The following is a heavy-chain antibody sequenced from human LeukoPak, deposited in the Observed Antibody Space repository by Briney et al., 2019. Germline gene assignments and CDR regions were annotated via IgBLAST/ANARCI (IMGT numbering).Heavy chain of an antibody. J-gene: IGHJ4*02. CDR1: GGSISSYY. Sequence: SETLSLTCTVSGGSISSYYWSWIRQPPGKGLEWIGYIYYSGSTNYNPSLKSRVTISVDTSKNQFSLKLSSVTAAYTAVYYCAGGGGGDTAMVTDYWGQGTLVTVSS. CDR2: IYYSGST. V-gene: IGHV4-59*01. CDR3: AGGGGGDTAMVTDY. D-gene: IGHD5-18*01.